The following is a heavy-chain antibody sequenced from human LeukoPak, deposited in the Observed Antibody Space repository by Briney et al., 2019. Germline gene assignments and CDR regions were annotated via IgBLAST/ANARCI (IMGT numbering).Heavy chain of an antibody. CDR2: ISSSGSTI. J-gene: IGHJ4*02. Sequence: GGSLRLSCAASGFTFSDYYMSWNRQAPGKGLEWVSDISSSGSTIYYADSVRGRFTISRDNAKNSLFLQMNNLRAEDSAFYYCARGSGHYDGLDYWGQGTLVTVSS. CDR1: GFTFSDYY. V-gene: IGHV3-11*01. CDR3: ARGSGHYDGLDY. D-gene: IGHD3-10*01.